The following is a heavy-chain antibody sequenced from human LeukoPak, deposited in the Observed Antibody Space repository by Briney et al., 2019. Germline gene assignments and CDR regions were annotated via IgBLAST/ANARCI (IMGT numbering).Heavy chain of an antibody. CDR2: INPTTV. CDR1: GYILTNYY. D-gene: IGHD5-18*01. V-gene: IGHV1-46*01. Sequence: ASVKVSCKASGYILTNYYMHWVRQAPGQGLEWVGIINPTTVSYAQKFQGRVTMTRDTSTSTVYMELSSLTFEDTAVYYCARGSRIVYSYGCFDYWGQGTLVIVSS. J-gene: IGHJ4*02. CDR3: ARGSRIVYSYGCFDY.